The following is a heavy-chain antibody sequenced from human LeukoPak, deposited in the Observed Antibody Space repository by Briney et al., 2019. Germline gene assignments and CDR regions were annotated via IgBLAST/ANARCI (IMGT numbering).Heavy chain of an antibody. Sequence: ASVKVSCKVSGYTLTELSMHWVRQAPGKGREWVGGFDPEDGETIYAKKFQGRVTMTEDTSTDTAYMELSSLRSEDTAVYYCAIYSSGSAGWFDPWGQGTLVTVSS. CDR3: AIYSSGSAGWFDP. V-gene: IGHV1-24*01. D-gene: IGHD6-19*01. CDR1: GYTLTELS. CDR2: FDPEDGET. J-gene: IGHJ5*02.